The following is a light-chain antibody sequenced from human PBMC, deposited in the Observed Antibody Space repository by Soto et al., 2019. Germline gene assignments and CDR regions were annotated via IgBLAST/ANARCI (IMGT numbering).Light chain of an antibody. CDR1: QAISIW. CDR3: QQANSFPLT. Sequence: DIQLTQSPSSVSASVGDRVTITCRARQAISIWLAWHQQKPGKAPNILIYSASSLQSGVPSRFSGSGSGTEFTLTISNLQPEDFATYYCQQANSFPLTFGRGTRVNLK. CDR2: SAS. J-gene: IGKJ3*01. V-gene: IGKV1-12*01.